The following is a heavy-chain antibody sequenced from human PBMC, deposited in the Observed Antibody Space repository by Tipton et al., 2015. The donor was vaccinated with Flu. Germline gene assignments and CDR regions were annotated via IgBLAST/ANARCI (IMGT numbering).Heavy chain of an antibody. Sequence: SLRLSCAASGFAFETYAMAWVRQAPGKGLEWVSTISGGSESTYYADSVKGRFIISRDNSQNTLFLQMNGLRADDMATYFCAKVDLYLGVLGAMDVWGQGTTVIVSS. V-gene: IGHV3-23*01. CDR3: AKVDLYLGVLGAMDV. D-gene: IGHD3-16*01. J-gene: IGHJ6*02. CDR2: ISGGSEST. CDR1: GFAFETYA.